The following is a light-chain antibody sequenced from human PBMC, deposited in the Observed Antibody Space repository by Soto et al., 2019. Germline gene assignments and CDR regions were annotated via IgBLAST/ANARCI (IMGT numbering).Light chain of an antibody. J-gene: IGKJ1*01. CDR3: QQYETSLGLT. V-gene: IGKV3-11*01. Sequence: VLTQSPAILSLSPGERATPSCCASQSVGNFLTWYQQKPGQAPRLLIYDASTRATGIPARFSGSGSGTEFTLTISSLQPDDFATYYCQQYETSLGLTFGQGTKVDIK. CDR2: DAS. CDR1: QSVGNF.